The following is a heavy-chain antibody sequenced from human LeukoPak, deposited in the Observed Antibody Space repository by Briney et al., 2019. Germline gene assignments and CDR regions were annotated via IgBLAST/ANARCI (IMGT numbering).Heavy chain of an antibody. Sequence: GSLRLSCAASGFTFSSYSMNWVRQAPGKGLEWVSSITSSGTYIYYADSVKGRFTISRDNAKNSLYLQMNSLRAEDTAVYYCVLLLWFGELMGNYMDVWGKGTTVTVS. J-gene: IGHJ6*03. D-gene: IGHD3-10*01. CDR3: VLLLWFGELMGNYMDV. CDR2: ITSSGTYI. V-gene: IGHV3-21*01. CDR1: GFTFSSYS.